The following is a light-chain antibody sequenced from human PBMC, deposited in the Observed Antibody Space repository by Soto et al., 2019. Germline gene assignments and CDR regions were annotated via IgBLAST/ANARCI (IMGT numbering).Light chain of an antibody. Sequence: QSVLTQPPSVSGAPGQRVTISCTGSSSNIGAGYDIHWYQQVPGTAPKPLIYANNNRASGVPDRFSGSKSGTSASLAITGRQAEDEADYYCQSYDTSLSGYVFGPGTKLTVL. V-gene: IGLV1-40*01. CDR2: ANN. CDR1: SSNIGAGYD. CDR3: QSYDTSLSGYV. J-gene: IGLJ1*01.